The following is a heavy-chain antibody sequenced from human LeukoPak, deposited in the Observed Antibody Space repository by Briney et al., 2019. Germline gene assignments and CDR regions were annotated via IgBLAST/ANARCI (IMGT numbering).Heavy chain of an antibody. CDR3: VKSTGDWR. Sequence: GGSLRLSCAASGFTFSSYAMNWVRQAPGKGLEWVSAISTSGGSTDYADSVKGRFTTSRDNSKNTLYLQMNSLRAEDTAIYYCVKSTGDWRWGQGTPVTVSS. CDR1: GFTFSSYA. V-gene: IGHV3-23*01. J-gene: IGHJ4*02. CDR2: ISTSGGST. D-gene: IGHD3-10*01.